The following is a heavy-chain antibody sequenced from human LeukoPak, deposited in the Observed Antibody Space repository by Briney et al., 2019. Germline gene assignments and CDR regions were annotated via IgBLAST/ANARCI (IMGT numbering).Heavy chain of an antibody. D-gene: IGHD5-18*01. CDR3: ASPIQLWSYPDY. CDR2: INPNSGGT. Sequence: ASVKVSCKASGYTFTVYYMHWVRQAPGQGLEWMGWINPNSGGTNYAQKFQGRVTMTRDTSISTAYMELSRLRSDDTAVYYCASPIQLWSYPDYWGQGTLVTVSS. CDR1: GYTFTVYY. V-gene: IGHV1-2*02. J-gene: IGHJ4*02.